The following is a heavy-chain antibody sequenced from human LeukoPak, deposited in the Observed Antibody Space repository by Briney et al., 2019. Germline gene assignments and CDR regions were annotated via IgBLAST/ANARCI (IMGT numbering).Heavy chain of an antibody. CDR2: ISWNSGSI. CDR3: ARARYYYDSSGYYGEYYYYYYGMDV. D-gene: IGHD3-22*01. CDR1: GFTFDDYA. V-gene: IGHV3-9*01. Sequence: SLRLSCAASGFTFDDYAMHWVRQAPGKGLEWVSGISWNSGSIGYADSVKGRFTISRDNAKNSLYLQMNSLRDEDTAVYYCARARYYYDSSGYYGEYYYYYYGMDVWGQGTTVTVSS. J-gene: IGHJ6*02.